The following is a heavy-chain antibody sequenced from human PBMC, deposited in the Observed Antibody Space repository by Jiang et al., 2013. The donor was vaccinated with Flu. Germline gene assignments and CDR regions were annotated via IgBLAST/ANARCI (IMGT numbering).Heavy chain of an antibody. CDR1: GYTFSTYG. V-gene: IGHV7-4-1*02. CDR3: ARGPGTYPLDY. J-gene: IGHJ4*02. Sequence: QSGSELGEPGASVKVSCKASGYTFSTYGMNWVRQAPGQGLEWMGWINTNTGNPTYAQGFTGRFVFSLDTSVSTAYLQISSLKAEDTAVYYCARGPGTYPLDYWGQGTLVTVSS. CDR2: INTNTGNP. D-gene: IGHD3-10*01.